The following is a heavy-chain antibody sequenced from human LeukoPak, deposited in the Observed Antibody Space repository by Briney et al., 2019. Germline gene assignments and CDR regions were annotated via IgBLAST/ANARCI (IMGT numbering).Heavy chain of an antibody. V-gene: IGHV4-61*08. Sequence: SQTLSLTCTVSGGSISSGDYYWSWIRQPPGKGLEWIGYIYYSGSTNYNPSLKSRVTISVDTSKNQFSLQLSSVTAADTAFYYCARDSPYYSRSWIGAFDIWGQGTMVTVSS. J-gene: IGHJ3*02. CDR3: ARDSPYYSRSWIGAFDI. CDR1: GGSISSGDYY. D-gene: IGHD3-10*01. CDR2: IYYSGST.